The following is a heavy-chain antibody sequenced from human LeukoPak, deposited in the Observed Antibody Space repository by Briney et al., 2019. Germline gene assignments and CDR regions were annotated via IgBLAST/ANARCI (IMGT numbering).Heavy chain of an antibody. CDR3: ATRAGPRAGTDNYYMDV. Sequence: ASVKVSCKVSGYTLTELSMHWVRQAPGKGLEWMGGFDPEDGETIYAQKFQGRVTMTEDTSTDTAYMELSSLRSEDTAVYYCATRAGPRAGTDNYYMDVWGKGTTVTVSS. CDR2: FDPEDGET. J-gene: IGHJ6*03. D-gene: IGHD6-19*01. V-gene: IGHV1-24*01. CDR1: GYTLTELS.